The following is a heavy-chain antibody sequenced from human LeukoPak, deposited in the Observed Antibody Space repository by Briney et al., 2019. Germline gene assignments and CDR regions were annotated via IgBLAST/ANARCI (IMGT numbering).Heavy chain of an antibody. CDR1: GGSISSYY. CDR3: ARDTIVGATVYYYYYYMDV. D-gene: IGHD1-26*01. CDR2: IYYSGST. J-gene: IGHJ6*03. Sequence: SETLSLTCTVSGGSISSYYWSWIRQPPGKGLEWIGYIYYSGSTNYNPSLKSRVTISVDTSKNQFSLKLSSVTAADTAVYYCARDTIVGATVYYYYYYMDVWGKGTTVTVSS. V-gene: IGHV4-59*12.